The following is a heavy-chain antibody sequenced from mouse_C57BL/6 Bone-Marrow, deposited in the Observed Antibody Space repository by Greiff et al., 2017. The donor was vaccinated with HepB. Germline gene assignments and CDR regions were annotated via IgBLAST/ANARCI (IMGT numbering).Heavy chain of an antibody. CDR2: IYPGSGNT. CDR1: GYTFTDYN. D-gene: IGHD1-1*01. V-gene: IGHV1-76*01. Sequence: QVQLKESGAELVRPGASVKLSCKASGYTFTDYNINWVKQRPGQGLEWIARIYPGSGNTYYNEKFKGKATLTAEKSSSTAYMQLSSLTSEDSAVYFCARGTTVKDWGQGTSVTVSS. J-gene: IGHJ4*01. CDR3: ARGTTVKD.